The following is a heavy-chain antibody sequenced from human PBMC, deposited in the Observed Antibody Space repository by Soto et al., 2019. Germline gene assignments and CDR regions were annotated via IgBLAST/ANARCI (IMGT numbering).Heavy chain of an antibody. Sequence: GGSLRLSCAASGFTFSSYAMSWVRQAPGKGLEWVSAISGSGGSTYYADSVKGRFTISRDNSKNTLYLQMNSLRAEDTAVYYYAKDWGNHYDSPGAFDIWGQGTMVTVSS. J-gene: IGHJ3*02. D-gene: IGHD3-22*01. CDR3: AKDWGNHYDSPGAFDI. CDR2: ISGSGGST. CDR1: GFTFSSYA. V-gene: IGHV3-23*01.